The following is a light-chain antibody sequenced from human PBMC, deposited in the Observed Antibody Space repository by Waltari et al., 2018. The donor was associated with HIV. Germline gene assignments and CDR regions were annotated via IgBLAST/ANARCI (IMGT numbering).Light chain of an antibody. J-gene: IGKJ1*01. CDR1: QSLLHSDGYNY. V-gene: IGKV2-28*01. CDR2: LGS. CDR3: MQGTHWPWT. Sequence: DIVMTQSALSLPVTPGEPASISCRSSQSLLHSDGYNYLDWYLQKPGQSPQLLIFLGSNRASGVPDRFSGSGSGTDFALKISRVEAEDVGVYYCMQGTHWPWTFGQGTKVEIK.